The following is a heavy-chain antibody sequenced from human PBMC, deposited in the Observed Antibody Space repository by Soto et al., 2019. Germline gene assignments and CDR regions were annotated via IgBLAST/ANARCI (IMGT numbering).Heavy chain of an antibody. CDR2: IYYSGST. CDR1: GGSISSSSYY. D-gene: IGHD3-16*01. V-gene: IGHV4-39*01. Sequence: SETLSLTCTVSGGSISSSSYYWGWIRQPPGKGLEWIGSIYYSGSTYYNPSLKSRVTISVDTSKNQFSLKLSSVTAADTAVYYCARRRGITYDYYYYMDVWGKGTTVTVSS. J-gene: IGHJ6*03. CDR3: ARRRGITYDYYYYMDV.